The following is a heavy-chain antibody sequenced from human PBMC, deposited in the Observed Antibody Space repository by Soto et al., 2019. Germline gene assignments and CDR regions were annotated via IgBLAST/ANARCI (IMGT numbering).Heavy chain of an antibody. CDR2: IKQDGSEK. D-gene: IGHD2-2*01. CDR3: ARVSVVVPAAMRTTNYYYYYYMDV. J-gene: IGHJ6*03. V-gene: IGHV3-7*01. CDR1: GFTFSSYW. Sequence: GGSLRLSCAASGFTFSSYWMSWVRQAPGKGLEWVANIKQDGSEKYYVDSVKGRFTISRDNAKNSLYLQMNSLRAEDTAVYYCARVSVVVPAAMRTTNYYYYYYMDVWGKGTTVNVSS.